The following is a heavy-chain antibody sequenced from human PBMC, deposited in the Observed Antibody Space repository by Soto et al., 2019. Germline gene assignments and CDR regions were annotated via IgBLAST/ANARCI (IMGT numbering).Heavy chain of an antibody. D-gene: IGHD3-3*01. Sequence: QLHLVQSGAVVKKPGASVTVSCSASGYPVTAYYMHWVRQAPGRGLEWMGGINPATGAEKYTQTFQGRVTMTRATTTSTAFMELSGLKSEDTAVFYCARGGGVGVAGSAAFDMWGQGTLVTVSS. CDR1: GYPVTAYY. CDR3: ARGGGVGVAGSAAFDM. CDR2: INPATGAE. J-gene: IGHJ3*02. V-gene: IGHV1-2*02.